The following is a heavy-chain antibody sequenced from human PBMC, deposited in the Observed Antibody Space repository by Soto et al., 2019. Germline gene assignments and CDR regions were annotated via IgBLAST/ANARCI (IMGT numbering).Heavy chain of an antibody. D-gene: IGHD2-15*01. Sequence: QVQLVQSGAEVKKPGSSVKVSCKASGGTFSSYAISWVRQAPGQGLEWMGGIIPIFGTANYAQKFRGRVTITADESTSTAYMELSSLRSEDTAVYYCARDESNCSGGSCYPDYYYGMDVWGQGTTVTVSS. CDR1: GGTFSSYA. J-gene: IGHJ6*02. CDR3: ARDESNCSGGSCYPDYYYGMDV. CDR2: IIPIFGTA. V-gene: IGHV1-69*01.